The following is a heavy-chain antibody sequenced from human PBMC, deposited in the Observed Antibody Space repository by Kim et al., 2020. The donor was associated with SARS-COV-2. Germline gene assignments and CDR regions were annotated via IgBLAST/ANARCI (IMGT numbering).Heavy chain of an antibody. CDR3: ARGYSLHDAFDI. J-gene: IGHJ3*02. Sequence: SETLSLTCTVSGGSISSGGYYWSWIRQHPGKGLEWIGYIYYSGSTYYNPSLKSRVTISVDTSKNQFSLKLSSVTAADTAVYYCARGYSLHDAFDIWGQGTMVTVSS. CDR1: GGSISSGGYY. D-gene: IGHD6-13*01. CDR2: IYYSGST. V-gene: IGHV4-31*03.